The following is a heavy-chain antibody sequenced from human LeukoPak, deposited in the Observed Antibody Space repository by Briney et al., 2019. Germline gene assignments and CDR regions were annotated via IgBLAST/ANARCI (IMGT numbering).Heavy chain of an antibody. Sequence: PGGSLRLSCAASGFTFSRYWMHWVRQPPGEGLVWVSRINTDGRTTSYADSVKGRFTISRDNAKNMLYLQMNSLRAEDTAVYYCARIEDRGSPFDSWGQGTLVTVSS. D-gene: IGHD3-10*01. CDR1: GFTFSRYW. CDR3: ARIEDRGSPFDS. J-gene: IGHJ4*02. V-gene: IGHV3-74*01. CDR2: INTDGRTT.